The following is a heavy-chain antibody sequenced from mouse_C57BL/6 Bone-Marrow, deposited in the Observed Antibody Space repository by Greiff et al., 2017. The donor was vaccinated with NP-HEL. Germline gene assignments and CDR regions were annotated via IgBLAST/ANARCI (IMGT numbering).Heavy chain of an antibody. V-gene: IGHV1-69*01. CDR1: GYTFTSYW. CDR2: IDPSDSYT. Sequence: QVQLQQPGAELVMPGASVKLSCKASGYTFTSYWMHWVKQRPGQGLEWIGEIDPSDSYTNYNQKFKGKSTLTVDKSSSTAYMQLSSLTSEDSVVYYCARSTTVVATDWYFDVWGTGTTVTVSS. J-gene: IGHJ1*03. CDR3: ARSTTVVATDWYFDV. D-gene: IGHD1-1*01.